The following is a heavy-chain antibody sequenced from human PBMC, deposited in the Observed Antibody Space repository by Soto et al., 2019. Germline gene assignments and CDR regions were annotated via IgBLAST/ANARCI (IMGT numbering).Heavy chain of an antibody. V-gene: IGHV3-64D*06. CDR2: VSTSGRST. D-gene: IGHD2-15*01. CDR1: GFIFSEST. CDR3: VKQAHGLDGVAFDY. J-gene: IGHJ4*02. Sequence: GGSLRLSCSASGFIFSESTIYWVRQVPGKGLEAISAVSTSGRSTYYADSVKDRFTISRDNAKNTLFLQMGSLRPEDTAIYYWVKQAHGLDGVAFDYWGQGTQVTVSS.